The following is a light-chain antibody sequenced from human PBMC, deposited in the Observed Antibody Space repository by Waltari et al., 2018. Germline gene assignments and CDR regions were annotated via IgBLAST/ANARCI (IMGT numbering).Light chain of an antibody. CDR2: LVS. CDR1: QSLLHSNGYTY. Sequence: DIVMTQTPLSLPVTPGEPASISCRSGQSLLHSNGYTYLFWYLQKPGQSPQLLIYLVSNRASGVPDRFSGSGSDTDFTLKISRVESEDVGVYYCMQGKQLPPTFGQGTKVEIK. J-gene: IGKJ1*01. CDR3: MQGKQLPPT. V-gene: IGKV2D-29*02.